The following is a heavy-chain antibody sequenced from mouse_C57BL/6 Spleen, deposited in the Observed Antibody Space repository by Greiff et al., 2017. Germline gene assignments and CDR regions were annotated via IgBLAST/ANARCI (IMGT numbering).Heavy chain of an antibody. V-gene: IGHV1-80*01. D-gene: IGHD1-1*01. Sequence: QVQLQQSGAELVKPGASVKISCKASGYAFSSYWMNWVKQRPGKGLEWIGQIYPGDGDTNYNGKFKGKATLTADKSSSTAYMQLSILTSEDSAVDFCARRYGSSYCWYFAVWGTGTTVTVSS. J-gene: IGHJ1*03. CDR2: IYPGDGDT. CDR1: GYAFSSYW. CDR3: ARRYGSSYCWYFAV.